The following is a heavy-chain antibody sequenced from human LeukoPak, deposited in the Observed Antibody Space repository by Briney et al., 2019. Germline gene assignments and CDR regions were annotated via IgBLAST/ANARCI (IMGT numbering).Heavy chain of an antibody. CDR1: GFTVSSNY. D-gene: IGHD6-13*01. V-gene: IGHV3-53*01. Sequence: GGSLRLSCAASGFTVSSNYMSWVRQAPGKGLEWVSVIYSGGSTYYADSVKGRFTISRHNSKNTLYLQMNSLRAEDTAVYYCARDLGSSWYYFDYWGQGTLVTVSS. CDR2: IYSGGST. CDR3: ARDLGSSWYYFDY. J-gene: IGHJ4*02.